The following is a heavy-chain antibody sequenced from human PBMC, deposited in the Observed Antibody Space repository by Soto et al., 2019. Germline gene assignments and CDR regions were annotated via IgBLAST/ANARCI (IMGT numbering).Heavy chain of an antibody. CDR2: IYYIGST. CDR1: GGSISSGGYY. CDR3: AGSFFP. Sequence: QVQLQESGPGLVKPSQTLSLTCTVSGGSISSGGYYWNWIRQHPGKGLEWIGYIYYIGSTYYNPSLKSRVTRSLAPSKNQFSLKLISVTAADAAVYYCAGSFFPWGQGTLVTVSS. D-gene: IGHD3-3*01. V-gene: IGHV4-31*03. J-gene: IGHJ5*02.